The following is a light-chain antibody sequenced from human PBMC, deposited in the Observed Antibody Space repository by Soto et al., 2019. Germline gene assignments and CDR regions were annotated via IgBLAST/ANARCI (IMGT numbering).Light chain of an antibody. V-gene: IGLV2-18*03. Sequence: QSVLTQPPSVSGSPGQSVTISCTGTSNDVGSYNRVSWYQQPPGTAPKLMIYEVSNRPSGVPDRFSGSKSGNTASLTTSGLQAEDEADYYCSSYTSSSTYVFGTGTKVTVL. CDR2: EVS. J-gene: IGLJ1*01. CDR1: SNDVGSYNR. CDR3: SSYTSSSTYV.